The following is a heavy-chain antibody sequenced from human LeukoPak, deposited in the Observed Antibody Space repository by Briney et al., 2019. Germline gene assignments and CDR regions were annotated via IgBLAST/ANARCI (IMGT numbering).Heavy chain of an antibody. V-gene: IGHV3-23*01. Sequence: AGGSLRLSCAASGFTFSSYAMSWVRQAPGKGLEWVSAISGSGGSTYYADSVKGRFTISRDNSKNTLYLQMNSLRAEDTAVYYCAKKKGPRGDGDPIDYWGQGTLVTVSS. D-gene: IGHD4-17*01. CDR1: GFTFSSYA. CDR3: AKKKGPRGDGDPIDY. J-gene: IGHJ4*02. CDR2: ISGSGGST.